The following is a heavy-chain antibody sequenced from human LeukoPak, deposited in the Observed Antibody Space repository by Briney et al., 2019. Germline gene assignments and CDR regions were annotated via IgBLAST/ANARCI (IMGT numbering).Heavy chain of an antibody. J-gene: IGHJ6*03. Sequence: SETLSLTCTVSGGSISSYYWSWIRQPPGKGLEGIGYIYYSGSTNYNPSLKSRVTISVDPSKNQFSLKPSSVTAADTAVYYCARGMDYDILTGPAYYMDVWGKGTTVTVSS. CDR3: ARGMDYDILTGPAYYMDV. CDR1: GGSISSYY. D-gene: IGHD3-9*01. V-gene: IGHV4-59*01. CDR2: IYYSGST.